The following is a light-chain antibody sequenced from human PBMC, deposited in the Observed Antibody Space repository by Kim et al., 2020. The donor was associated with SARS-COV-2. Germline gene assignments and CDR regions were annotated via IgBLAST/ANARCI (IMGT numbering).Light chain of an antibody. CDR2: AAS. J-gene: IGKJ1*01. Sequence: EIVLTQSPVTLSLAPGERATLSCRATQIVSSSYLAWYQQKPGQAPRLLIYAASSRATGIPDRFSGSGSGTDFTLTISRLEPGDFAFYYCQQYGNSPWTFGQGTKVDIK. CDR3: QQYGNSPWT. CDR1: QIVSSSY. V-gene: IGKV3-20*01.